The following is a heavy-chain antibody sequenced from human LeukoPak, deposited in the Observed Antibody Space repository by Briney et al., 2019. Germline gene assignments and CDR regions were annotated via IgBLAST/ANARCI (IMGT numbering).Heavy chain of an antibody. J-gene: IGHJ1*01. Sequence: GGSLRLSCAASGFTFSSYAMSWVRQAPGKGLEWVSAISGSGGSTYYADSVKGRFTISRDNSKNTLYLQMNSLRAEDTAVYYCAYYYDSSGYYSGYFQHWGQGTLATVSS. CDR1: GFTFSSYA. D-gene: IGHD3-22*01. CDR3: AYYYDSSGYYSGYFQH. V-gene: IGHV3-23*01. CDR2: ISGSGGST.